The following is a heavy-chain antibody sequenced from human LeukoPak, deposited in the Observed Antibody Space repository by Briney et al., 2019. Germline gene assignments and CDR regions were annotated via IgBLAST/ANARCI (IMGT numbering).Heavy chain of an antibody. J-gene: IGHJ4*02. CDR1: GGSFSGYY. Sequence: SETLSLTCAVYGGSFSGYYWSWIRQPPGKGLEWIGEINHSGSTNYNPSLKSRVTISVDTSKNQFSLKLSSVTAADTAVYYCARVSRGYGDFLDYWGQGTLVTVSS. CDR2: INHSGST. V-gene: IGHV4-34*01. CDR3: ARVSRGYGDFLDY. D-gene: IGHD4-17*01.